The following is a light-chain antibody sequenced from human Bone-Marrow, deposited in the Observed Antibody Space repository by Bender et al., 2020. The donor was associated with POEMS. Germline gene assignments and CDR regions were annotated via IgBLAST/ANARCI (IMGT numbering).Light chain of an antibody. CDR2: DDS. CDR1: NIGDRN. Sequence: SYVLTQPPSVSVAPGKTAIITCGGNNIGDRNVHWYQHKPGQAPVLVLSDDSDRPSGIPERFSGSTSGTTVTLTISGAQVEDEADYYCYSAVDNTRLFGGGTKLTVL. J-gene: IGLJ3*02. V-gene: IGLV3-21*03. CDR3: YSAVDNTRL.